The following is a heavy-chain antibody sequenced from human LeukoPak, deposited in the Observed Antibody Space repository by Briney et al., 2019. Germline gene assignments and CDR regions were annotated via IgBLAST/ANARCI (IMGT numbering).Heavy chain of an antibody. CDR2: ISATGST. V-gene: IGHV4-61*02. CDR3: ARLNSGSYWGGFDY. CDR1: GGSISSGSDY. J-gene: IGHJ4*02. D-gene: IGHD1-26*01. Sequence: SETLSLTCTVSGGSISSGSDYWSWIRQPAGKGLEWIGRISATGSTNSNPSLKSRVTISVDTSKSQLSLKLTSVTAADTAVYFCARLNSGSYWGGFDYWGQGTLVTVSS.